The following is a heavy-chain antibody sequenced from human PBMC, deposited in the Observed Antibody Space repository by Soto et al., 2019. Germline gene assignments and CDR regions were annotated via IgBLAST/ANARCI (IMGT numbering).Heavy chain of an antibody. CDR1: GYTLTELS. J-gene: IGHJ5*02. Sequence: ASVKVSCKVSGYTLTELSMHWVRQAPGKGLEWMGGFDPEDGETIYAQKFQGRVTMTEDTSTDPAYMELSSLRSEDTAVYYCATVSSTSKNWFDPWGQGTLVTVSS. V-gene: IGHV1-24*01. CDR3: ATVSSTSKNWFDP. D-gene: IGHD2-2*01. CDR2: FDPEDGET.